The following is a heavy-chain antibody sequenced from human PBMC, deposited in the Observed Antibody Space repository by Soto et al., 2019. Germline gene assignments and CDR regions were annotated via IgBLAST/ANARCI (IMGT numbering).Heavy chain of an antibody. CDR2: MNPNSGNT. J-gene: IGHJ4*02. D-gene: IGHD2-2*03. CDR3: ARRPGYCSSTSCRPGKFDY. Sequence: GASVKVSCKASGYTFTSYDINWVRQATGQGLEWMGWMNPNSGNTGYAQKFQGRVTMTRNTSISTAYMELSSLRSEDTAVYYCARRPGYCSSTSCRPGKFDYWGQGTLVTVSS. V-gene: IGHV1-8*01. CDR1: GYTFTSYD.